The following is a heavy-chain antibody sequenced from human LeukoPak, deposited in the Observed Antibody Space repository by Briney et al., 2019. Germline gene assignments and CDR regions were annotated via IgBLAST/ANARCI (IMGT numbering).Heavy chain of an antibody. D-gene: IGHD3-10*01. V-gene: IGHV3-49*04. CDR3: TRWYYYGSGSYSWFDP. CDR1: GFTFSSYA. Sequence: GGSLRLSCAASGFTFSSYAMHWVRQAPGKGLEWVGFIRSKAYGGTTEYAASVKGRFTISRDDSKSIAYLQMNSLKTEDTAVYYCTRWYYYGSGSYSWFDPWGQGTLVTVSS. CDR2: IRSKAYGGTT. J-gene: IGHJ5*02.